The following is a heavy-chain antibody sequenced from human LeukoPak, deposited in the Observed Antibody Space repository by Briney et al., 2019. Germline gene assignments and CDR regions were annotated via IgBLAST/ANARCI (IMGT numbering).Heavy chain of an antibody. V-gene: IGHV4-61*02. Sequence: SESLSLTCTVSGGSISSGNYYWSWIRQPAGKGLEWIGRIWADGAPTYRPSLKSRVTISVDTSKNQFSLRLSSVTAADTAVYYCARGRDSRGYQFMGFDSWGQGTLVTVSS. CDR2: IWADGAP. D-gene: IGHD3-22*01. CDR3: ARGRDSRGYQFMGFDS. CDR1: GGSISSGNYY. J-gene: IGHJ4*02.